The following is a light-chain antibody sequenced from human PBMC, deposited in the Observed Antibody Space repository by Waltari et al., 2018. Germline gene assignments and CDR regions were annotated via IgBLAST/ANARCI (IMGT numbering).Light chain of an antibody. CDR1: QTINYY. V-gene: IGKV1-39*01. CDR2: AAS. Sequence: DIQVTQSPSSLSASVGDRVTITCRASQTINYYLNWYQQKPGKAPKLLIYAASRLHSGAPSRFSGTVSGTEFTLTISSLQPEDFATYFCQQSYGVPFTFGPGTKVDIK. J-gene: IGKJ3*01. CDR3: QQSYGVPFT.